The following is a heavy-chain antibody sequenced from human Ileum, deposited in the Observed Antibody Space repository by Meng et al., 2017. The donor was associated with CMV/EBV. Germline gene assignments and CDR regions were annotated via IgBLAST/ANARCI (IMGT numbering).Heavy chain of an antibody. CDR1: TISNYD. V-gene: IGHV1-69*06. Sequence: TISNYDTSWMRQAPGQGLEWMGGIIPILGTANYAPKFKGRLTITAEKSTTTAYMELSSLRSEDTAVYYCARNRYYDSSGYYFESAYWGEGTLVTVSS. J-gene: IGHJ4*02. D-gene: IGHD3-22*01. CDR2: IIPILGTA. CDR3: ARNRYYDSSGYYFESAY.